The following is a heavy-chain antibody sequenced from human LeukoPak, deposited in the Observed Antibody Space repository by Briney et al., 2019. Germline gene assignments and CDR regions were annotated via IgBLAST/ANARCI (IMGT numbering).Heavy chain of an antibody. CDR3: ARSSITMIVDY. CDR1: GGSISSYY. CDR2: IYHSGST. D-gene: IGHD3-22*01. J-gene: IGHJ4*02. Sequence: SETLSLTCTVSGGSISSYYWSWIRQPPGKGLEWIGYIYHSGSTYYNPSLKSRVTISVDRSKNQFSLKLSSVTAADTAVYYCARSSITMIVDYWGQGTLVTVSS. V-gene: IGHV4-59*12.